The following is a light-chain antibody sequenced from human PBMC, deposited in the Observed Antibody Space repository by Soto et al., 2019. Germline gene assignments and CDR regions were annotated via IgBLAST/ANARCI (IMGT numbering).Light chain of an antibody. J-gene: IGKJ2*01. Sequence: DIQMTQSPSSLSASVGDRVTITCRASQGISNYLAWYQQKPGKVPKLLIYAASTLQSGLPSRFSGSGSGTDFTLTISSLQPEDFATYYCRKYNSAPPYTFGQGTKLEI. V-gene: IGKV1-27*01. CDR2: AAS. CDR1: QGISNY. CDR3: RKYNSAPPYT.